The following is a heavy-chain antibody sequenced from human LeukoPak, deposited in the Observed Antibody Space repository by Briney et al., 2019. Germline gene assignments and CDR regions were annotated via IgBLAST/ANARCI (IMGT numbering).Heavy chain of an antibody. Sequence: ASVKVSCKASGYAFTSYDFNWVRQATGQRPEWMGWMSPNSGDTGYAQKFQDRVTMTRNTSISTAYMELSSLRSDDTAVYYCARGPPNWGYDYWGPGTLVTVSS. D-gene: IGHD7-27*01. CDR1: GYAFTSYD. V-gene: IGHV1-8*01. J-gene: IGHJ4*02. CDR2: MSPNSGDT. CDR3: ARGPPNWGYDY.